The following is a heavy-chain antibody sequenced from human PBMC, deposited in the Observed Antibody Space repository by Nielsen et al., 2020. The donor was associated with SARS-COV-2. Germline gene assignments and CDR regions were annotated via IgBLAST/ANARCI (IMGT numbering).Heavy chain of an antibody. Sequence: GGSLRLSCAASGFTFSSYGMHWVRQAPGKGLEWVAVIWYDGSNKYYADSVKGRFTISRDSSKNTLYLQMNSLRAEDTAVYYCAKDLGAAAGYDYWGQGTLVTVSS. J-gene: IGHJ4*02. D-gene: IGHD6-13*01. CDR2: IWYDGSNK. CDR3: AKDLGAAAGYDY. V-gene: IGHV3-33*06. CDR1: GFTFSSYG.